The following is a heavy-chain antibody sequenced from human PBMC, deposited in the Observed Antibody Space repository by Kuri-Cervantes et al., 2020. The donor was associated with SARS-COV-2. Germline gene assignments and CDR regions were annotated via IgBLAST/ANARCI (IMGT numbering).Heavy chain of an antibody. J-gene: IGHJ3*02. D-gene: IGHD3-3*01. Sequence: SVKVSCKASGGTFSSYAISWVRQAPGQGLEWMGGIIPIFGTANYAQKFQGRVTITTDESTSTAYMELSSLRSEDTAVYYRASLRFPNAFDIWGQGTMVTVSS. CDR1: GGTFSSYA. V-gene: IGHV1-69*05. CDR3: ASLRFPNAFDI. CDR2: IIPIFGTA.